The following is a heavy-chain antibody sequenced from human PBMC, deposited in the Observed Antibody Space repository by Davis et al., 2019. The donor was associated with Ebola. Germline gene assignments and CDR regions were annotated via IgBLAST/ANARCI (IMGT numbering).Heavy chain of an antibody. Sequence: GESLKISCAASGFTFSSYAMHWVRQAPGKGLEWVAVISYDGSNKYYADSVKGRFTISRDNAKNSLYLHMDSLRDEDTTVYYCARGYTTFDYWGQGILVTVSS. D-gene: IGHD2/OR15-2a*01. J-gene: IGHJ4*02. V-gene: IGHV3-30-3*01. CDR3: ARGYTTFDY. CDR1: GFTFSSYA. CDR2: ISYDGSNK.